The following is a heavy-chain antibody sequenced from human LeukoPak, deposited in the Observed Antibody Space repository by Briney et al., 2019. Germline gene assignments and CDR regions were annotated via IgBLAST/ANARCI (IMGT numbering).Heavy chain of an antibody. CDR3: VKVTAAGFVDY. J-gene: IGHJ4*02. V-gene: IGHV3-9*01. D-gene: IGHD6-13*01. CDR1: GFSFDDYA. Sequence: GESLRLSCAASGFSFDDYAMHWVRQAPGKGLEWVSGIGWNSGGIVYADSVKGRFTISRDNAKNSLYLQMNSLGAEDTALYYCVKVTAAGFVDYWGQGTLVTVSS. CDR2: IGWNSGGI.